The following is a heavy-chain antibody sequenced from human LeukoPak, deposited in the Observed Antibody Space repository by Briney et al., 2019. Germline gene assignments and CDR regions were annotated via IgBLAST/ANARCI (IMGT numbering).Heavy chain of an antibody. CDR1: GFTFSSYA. D-gene: IGHD4-23*01. CDR3: ARNGGNWVSYFDY. Sequence: GGSLTLSCAASGFTFSSYAMSWVRRAPGKGLEWVSTISGSGDSTYYAGSVKGRFTISRDNSKNTMSLQMNSLRAEDTAVYYCARNGGNWVSYFDYWGQGTLVTVSS. J-gene: IGHJ4*02. CDR2: ISGSGDST. V-gene: IGHV3-23*01.